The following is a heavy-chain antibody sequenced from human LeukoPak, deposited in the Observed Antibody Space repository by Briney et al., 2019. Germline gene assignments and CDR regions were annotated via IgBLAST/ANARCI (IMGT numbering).Heavy chain of an antibody. J-gene: IGHJ4*02. V-gene: IGHV3-30*02. D-gene: IGHD5-12*01. CDR2: IRYDGSNK. CDR3: AKVDPSYSGYDLEATVD. Sequence: GGSLGLSCAASGFTFSSYGMHWVRQAPGKGLEWVAFIRYDGSNKYYADSVKGRFTISRDNSKNTLYLQMNSLRAEDTAVYYCAKVDPSYSGYDLEATVDWGQGTLVTVSS. CDR1: GFTFSSYG.